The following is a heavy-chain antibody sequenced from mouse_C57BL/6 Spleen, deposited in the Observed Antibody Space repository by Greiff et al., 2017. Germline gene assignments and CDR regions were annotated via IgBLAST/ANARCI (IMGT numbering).Heavy chain of an antibody. J-gene: IGHJ2*01. V-gene: IGHV1-82*01. Sequence: VKLQESGPELVKPGASVKLSCKASGYAFSSSWMNWVKQRPGKGLEWIGRIYPGDGDTNYNGKFKGKATLTADKSSSTAYMQLSSLTSEDSAVYFGARSPFDYWGKGTTLTVSS. CDR3: ARSPFDY. CDR1: GYAFSSSW. CDR2: IYPGDGDT.